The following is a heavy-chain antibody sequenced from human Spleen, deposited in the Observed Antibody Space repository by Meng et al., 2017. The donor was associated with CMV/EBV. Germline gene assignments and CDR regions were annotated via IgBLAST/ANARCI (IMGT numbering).Heavy chain of an antibody. CDR2: ISASGGST. CDR1: GFTFTNFG. J-gene: IGHJ4*02. Sequence: GGSLRLSCAASGFTFTNFGMNWVRQAPGKGLEWVSTISASGGSTYYADSVRGRFTISRDTSKNTLNLQMNSLRAEDTGVYHCARVILNSNVMMIASDYWGQGTLVTVSS. V-gene: IGHV3-23*01. D-gene: IGHD2-21*01. CDR3: ARVILNSNVMMIASDY.